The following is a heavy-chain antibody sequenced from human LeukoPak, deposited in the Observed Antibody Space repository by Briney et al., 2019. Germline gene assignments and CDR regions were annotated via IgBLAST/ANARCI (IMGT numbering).Heavy chain of an antibody. CDR2: ISSSGSTI. CDR3: ARVSSSGYYCDY. Sequence: GGSLRLSCAASGFTFSGYYMSWIRQAPGKGLEWVSYISSSGSTIYYADSVKGRFTISRDNAKNSLYLQMNSLRAEDTAVYYCARVSSSGYYCDYWGQGTLVTVSS. CDR1: GFTFSGYY. V-gene: IGHV3-11*04. J-gene: IGHJ4*02. D-gene: IGHD3-22*01.